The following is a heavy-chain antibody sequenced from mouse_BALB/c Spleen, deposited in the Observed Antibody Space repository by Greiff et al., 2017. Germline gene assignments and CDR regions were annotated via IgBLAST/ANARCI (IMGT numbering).Heavy chain of an antibody. Sequence: EVMLVESGGGLVQPGGSLKLSCAASGFDFSRYWMSWVRQAPGKGLEWIGEINPDSSTINYTPSLKDKFIISRDNAKNTLYLQMSKVRSEDTALYYCARREVRRTFAYWGQGTLVTVSA. D-gene: IGHD2-14*01. CDR2: INPDSSTI. J-gene: IGHJ3*01. CDR1: GFDFSRYW. V-gene: IGHV4-1*02. CDR3: ARREVRRTFAY.